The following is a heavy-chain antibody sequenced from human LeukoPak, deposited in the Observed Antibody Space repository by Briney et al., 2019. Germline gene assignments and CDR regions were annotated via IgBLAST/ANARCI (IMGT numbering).Heavy chain of an antibody. CDR3: ARRAVAGPFDY. D-gene: IGHD6-19*01. V-gene: IGHV3-33*08. CDR2: IWYDGSNK. Sequence: PGGSLRLSCVPSGFSLSNYHMDWVRQAPGKGLEWVAVIWYDGSNKYYADSVKGRFTISRDNSKNTLYLQMNSLRAEDTAVYYCARRAVAGPFDYWGQGTLVTVSS. J-gene: IGHJ4*02. CDR1: GFSLSNYH.